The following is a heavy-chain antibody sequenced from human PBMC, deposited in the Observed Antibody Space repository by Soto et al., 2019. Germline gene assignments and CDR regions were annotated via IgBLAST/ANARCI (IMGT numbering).Heavy chain of an antibody. J-gene: IGHJ6*03. V-gene: IGHV1-3*01. CDR3: AREYYDFWSGYSLPLNYYYYYMDV. Sequence: ASVKVSCKASGYTFTSYAMHWVRQAPGQRLEWMGWINAGNGNTKYSQKFQGRVTITRDTSASTAYTELSSLRSEDTAVYYCAREYYDFWSGYSLPLNYYYYYMDVWGKGTTVTVSS. CDR2: INAGNGNT. CDR1: GYTFTSYA. D-gene: IGHD3-3*01.